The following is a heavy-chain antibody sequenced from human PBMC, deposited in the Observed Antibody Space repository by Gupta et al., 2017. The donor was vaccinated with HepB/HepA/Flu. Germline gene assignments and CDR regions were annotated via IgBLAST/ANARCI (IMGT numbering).Heavy chain of an antibody. D-gene: IGHD3-16*01. Sequence: DVQLVESEGGLVQPGRSLRLSFAASGFHFDDYSMHWVRQAPGKGLEWGRGISVKGRDTGYAGSVKGRVTISGDNAKNSPYLQINSLNTEDTALYCCVKGGGRRTDADDDGGQGALVIVSS. CDR3: VKGGGRRTDADDD. V-gene: IGHV3-9*01. J-gene: IGHJ4*02. CDR2: ISVKGRDT. CDR1: GFHFDDYS.